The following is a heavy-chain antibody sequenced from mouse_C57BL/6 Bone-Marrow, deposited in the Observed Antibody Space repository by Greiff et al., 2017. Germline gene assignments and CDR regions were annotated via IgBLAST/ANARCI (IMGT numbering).Heavy chain of an antibody. J-gene: IGHJ4*01. D-gene: IGHD2-3*01. CDR2: IYPGSGST. CDR1: GYTFTSYW. CDR3: ARSHDGYYGAMDY. V-gene: IGHV1-55*01. Sequence: QVQLQQPGAELVKPGASVKMSCKASGYTFTSYWITWVKQRPGQGLEWIGDIYPGSGSTNYNEKFKSKATLTVDTSSSTAYMQLSSLTSEDSAVYYCARSHDGYYGAMDYWGQGTSVTVSS.